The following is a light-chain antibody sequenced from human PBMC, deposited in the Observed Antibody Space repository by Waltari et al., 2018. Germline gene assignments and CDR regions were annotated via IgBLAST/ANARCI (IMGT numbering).Light chain of an antibody. CDR2: EVY. CDR3: CSYAGRSTLV. V-gene: IGLV2-23*02. Sequence: QSALTQPASVSGSAGQSITISCTGTSSDVGASTLISWYQQYPGKAPTIMIYEVYKRPSGVSDRFSGSKSDNPASLTISGLQAEDEADYYCCSYAGRSTLVFGGGTKLTVL. J-gene: IGLJ2*01. CDR1: SSDVGASTL.